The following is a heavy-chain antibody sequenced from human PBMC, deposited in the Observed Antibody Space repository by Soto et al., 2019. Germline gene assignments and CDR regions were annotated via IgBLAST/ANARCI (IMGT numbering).Heavy chain of an antibody. D-gene: IGHD2-2*02. V-gene: IGHV5-10-1*01. J-gene: IGHJ5*02. CDR1: GYSFTIYW. CDR2: IDPSDSYT. Sequence: GESLKISYKGSGYSFTIYWITWVRQMPGKGLEWMGRIDPSDSYTNYSPSFQGHVTISADKSISTACLQWSSLKAADTAMYYCARDTFQYHWFDPWGQGTGVRVSS. CDR3: ARDTFQYHWFDP.